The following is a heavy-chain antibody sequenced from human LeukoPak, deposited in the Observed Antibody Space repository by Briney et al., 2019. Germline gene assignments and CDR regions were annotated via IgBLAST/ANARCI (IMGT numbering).Heavy chain of an antibody. CDR1: GGSFSGYY. CDR3: ARHLRPYDFWSGAGGSFFDQ. Sequence: KPSETLSLTCAVYGGSFSGYYWSWIRQPPGKGLEWIGEINHSGSTNYNPSLKSRVALSVDTSKRQFSLKLTSVTAADTALYYCARHLRPYDFWSGAGGSFFDQWGQGTLVVVPS. V-gene: IGHV4-34*01. J-gene: IGHJ4*02. D-gene: IGHD3-3*01. CDR2: INHSGST.